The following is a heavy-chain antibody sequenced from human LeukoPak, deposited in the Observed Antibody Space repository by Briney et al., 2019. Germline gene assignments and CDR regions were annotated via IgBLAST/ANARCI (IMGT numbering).Heavy chain of an antibody. CDR3: AIPGVSDY. J-gene: IGHJ4*02. V-gene: IGHV4-59*01. CDR2: IYYSGST. CDR1: GGSISSYY. Sequence: SETLSLTCTVSGGSISSYYWSWIRQPPGKGLEWIGYIYYSGSTNYNPSLKSRVTISVDTSKNQFSLKLSSVTAADTAVYYCAIPGVSDYWGQGTLVTVSS.